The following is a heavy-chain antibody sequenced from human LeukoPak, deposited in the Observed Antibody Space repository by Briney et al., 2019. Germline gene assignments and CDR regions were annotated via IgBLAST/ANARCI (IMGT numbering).Heavy chain of an antibody. CDR3: AKDRGYNYAYSTDY. V-gene: IGHV3-48*01. CDR2: ISSRGSPI. J-gene: IGHJ4*02. D-gene: IGHD5-18*01. CDR1: GFTFSSYS. Sequence: GGSLRLSCAASGFTFSSYSMNWVRQAPGKGLEWVSYISSRGSPIYYADSVRGRFTISRDNAKNSLYLQMNSLRAEDTAVYYCAKDRGYNYAYSTDYWGQGTLVTVSS.